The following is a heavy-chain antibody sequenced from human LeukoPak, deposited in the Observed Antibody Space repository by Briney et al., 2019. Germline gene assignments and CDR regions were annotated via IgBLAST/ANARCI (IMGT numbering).Heavy chain of an antibody. CDR3: ARHGVGRGGDFDY. D-gene: IGHD3-10*01. V-gene: IGHV4-39*01. Sequence: SETLSLTCTVSGGSISSSSYYWGWIRQPPGKGLEWIGSIYYSGSTYYNPSLKSRVTISVDTSKNQFSLKLSSVTAADTAVYYCARHGVGRGGDFDYWGQGTLVTVSS. CDR2: IYYSGST. J-gene: IGHJ4*02. CDR1: GGSISSSSYY.